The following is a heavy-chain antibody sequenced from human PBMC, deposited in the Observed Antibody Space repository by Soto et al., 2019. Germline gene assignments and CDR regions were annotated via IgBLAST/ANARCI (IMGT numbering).Heavy chain of an antibody. D-gene: IGHD4-17*01. CDR3: VPVRSTTWGGGDAFDS. Sequence: EVQLVESGGGLVQPGGSLRLSCAASGFTFSSYWMHWVRQVPGKGLVWVSRINCDVSCMRYTDSVKGRFTISRDNAKNTLSHQMYRLRAGDTTVYHCVPVRSTTWGGGDAFDSWRQRKMVTVSS. CDR2: INCDVSCM. J-gene: IGHJ3*02. CDR1: GFTFSSYW. V-gene: IGHV3-74*01.